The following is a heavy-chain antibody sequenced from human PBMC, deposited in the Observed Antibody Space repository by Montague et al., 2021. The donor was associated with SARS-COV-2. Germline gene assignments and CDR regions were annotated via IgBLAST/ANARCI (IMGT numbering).Heavy chain of an antibody. D-gene: IGHD2-15*01. CDR2: SYYRFKWYN. V-gene: IGHV6-1*01. J-gene: IGHJ3*02. CDR3: ARTTTRMLYPENAFDI. CDR1: GDSVGSKAAT. Sequence: CAISGDSVGSKAATRNSIRQSSSRGFEWLGRSYYRFKWYNDYAISLKSRITINPDTSKNQFPLQLSSVAPEDTAVFYCARTTTRMLYPENAFDIWGQGTMVTVSS.